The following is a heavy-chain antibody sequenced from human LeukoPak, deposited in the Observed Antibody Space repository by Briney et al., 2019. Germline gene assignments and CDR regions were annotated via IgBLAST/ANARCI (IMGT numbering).Heavy chain of an antibody. CDR1: GYTFTNYY. D-gene: IGHD4-23*01. V-gene: IGHV1-46*01. Sequence: GASVKVSCKACGYTFTNYYMHWVRQARGQGLEGMGIINPSGGSKSYAQKFQGRVTMTRDTSTSTVYMELSSLRSEDTAVYYGASGGYGGSDYWGQGTLVTVSS. CDR3: ASGGYGGSDY. CDR2: INPSGGSK. J-gene: IGHJ4*02.